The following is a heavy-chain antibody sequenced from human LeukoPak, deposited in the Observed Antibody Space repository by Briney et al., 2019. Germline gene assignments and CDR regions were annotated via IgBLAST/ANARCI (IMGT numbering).Heavy chain of an antibody. CDR2: ISGSGGST. Sequence: GGSLRLSCAASGFTFSSYAMSWVRQAPGKGLEWVSAISGSGGSTYYADSVKGRFTISRDNSKNTLYLQMNSLRAEDTAVYYCAKQIVLMVYAIEGYMDVWGKGTTVTVSS. J-gene: IGHJ6*03. CDR3: AKQIVLMVYAIEGYMDV. CDR1: GFTFSSYA. D-gene: IGHD2-8*01. V-gene: IGHV3-23*01.